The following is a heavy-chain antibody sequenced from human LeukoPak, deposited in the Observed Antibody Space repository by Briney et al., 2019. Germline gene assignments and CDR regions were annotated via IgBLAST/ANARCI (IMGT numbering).Heavy chain of an antibody. D-gene: IGHD2-21*01. J-gene: IGHJ3*02. CDR2: IYSGGTT. CDR1: GFTVSSDY. Sequence: GGSLRLSCAASGFTVSSDYMSWVRQAPGKGLEWVSVIYSGGTTHYADSVKSRFTISRDNSKNTLYLQLNTLRAEDTAVYYCARYIPSCGGNCNDGFDIRGQGTMVSVSS. V-gene: IGHV3-53*01. CDR3: ARYIPSCGGNCNDGFDI.